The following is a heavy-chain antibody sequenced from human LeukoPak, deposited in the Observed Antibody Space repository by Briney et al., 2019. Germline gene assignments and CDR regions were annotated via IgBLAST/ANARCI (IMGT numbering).Heavy chain of an antibody. V-gene: IGHV4-59*08. CDR1: GGSISSYY. J-gene: IGHJ3*02. Sequence: SETLSLTCTVSGGSISSYYWSWIRQPPGKGLEWIGYIYYSGSTNYNPSLKSRVTISVDTSKNQFSLKLSSVTAADTAVYYCARLGSAADAFDIWGQGTMVTVSS. CDR2: IYYSGST. D-gene: IGHD6-13*01. CDR3: ARLGSAADAFDI.